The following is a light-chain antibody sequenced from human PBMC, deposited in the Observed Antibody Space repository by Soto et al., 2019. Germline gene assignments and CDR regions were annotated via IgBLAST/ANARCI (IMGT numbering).Light chain of an antibody. V-gene: IGLV1-44*01. CDR1: TSNIGGYS. CDR3: AAWDDNLNGPL. CDR2: SDD. Sequence: QSVLTQQPPLPGPPGQRVTILCFGATSNIGGYSVNWYQHFPGTAPKILIYSDDERPSGVPDRFSGSKSGTSASLAISGLQSEDEAEYYCAAWDDNLNGPLFGGGTKLTVL. J-gene: IGLJ3*02.